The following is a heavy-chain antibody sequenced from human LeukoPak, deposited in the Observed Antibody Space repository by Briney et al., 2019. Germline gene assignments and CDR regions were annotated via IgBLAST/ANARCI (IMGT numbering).Heavy chain of an antibody. J-gene: IGHJ5*02. V-gene: IGHV3-30*04. CDR2: ISYDGSNK. D-gene: IGHD3-9*01. CDR3: ARQFLLRYFDSP. CDR1: GFTFSSYA. Sequence: GGSLRLSCAASGFTFSSYAMHWVRQAPGKGLEWVAVISYDGSNKYYADSVKGRFTISRDNSKNTLYLQMNSLRAEDTAVYYCARQFLLRYFDSPWGQGTLVTVSS.